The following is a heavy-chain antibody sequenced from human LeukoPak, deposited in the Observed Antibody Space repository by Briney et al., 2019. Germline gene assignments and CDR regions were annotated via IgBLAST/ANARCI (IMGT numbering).Heavy chain of an antibody. V-gene: IGHV1-69*05. J-gene: IGHJ5*02. D-gene: IGHD6-6*01. CDR2: IIPIFGTA. CDR3: ARDRSPYSSSPYNWFDP. Sequence: SVKVSCKASGGTFSSYAISWVRQAPGQGLEWMGGIIPIFGTANYAQKFQGRVTITTDESTSTAYMELSSLRSEDTAVYYCARDRSPYSSSPYNWFDPWGQGTLVTVSS. CDR1: GGTFSSYA.